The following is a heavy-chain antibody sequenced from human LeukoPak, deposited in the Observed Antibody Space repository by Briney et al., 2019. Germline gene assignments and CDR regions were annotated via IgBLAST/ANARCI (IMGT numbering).Heavy chain of an antibody. V-gene: IGHV3-33*06. CDR3: VKTPREYSSGFIDY. J-gene: IGHJ4*02. D-gene: IGHD6-19*01. CDR2: IWYEANNN. Sequence: GGSLRLSCATSGFTFSSYSMHWVRQAPGKGLEWVAVIWYEANNNYYADSVKGRFTISRDNSKNTLYLQMNSLRAADTALYYCVKTPREYSSGFIDYWGQGTLVTVSS. CDR1: GFTFSSYS.